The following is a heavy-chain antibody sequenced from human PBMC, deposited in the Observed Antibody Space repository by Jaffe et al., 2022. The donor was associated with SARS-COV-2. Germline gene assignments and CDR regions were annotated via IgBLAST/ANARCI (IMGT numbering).Heavy chain of an antibody. CDR1: GFTFSSYA. CDR2: ISYNSATT. D-gene: IGHD3-9*01. CDR3: AKDWGNYDILIGGSSWFDP. V-gene: IGHV3-23*01. Sequence: EVQLLESGGGLVQPGGSLRLSCAASGFTFSSYAMSWVRQAPGKGLEWVSGISYNSATTRYADSVKGRFTISRDNSKNTLYLQMNSLRAEDTAVYYCAKDWGNYDILIGGSSWFDPWGQGTLVTVSS. J-gene: IGHJ5*02.